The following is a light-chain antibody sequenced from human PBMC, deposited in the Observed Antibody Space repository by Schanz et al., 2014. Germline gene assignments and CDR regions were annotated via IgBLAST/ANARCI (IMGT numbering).Light chain of an antibody. CDR2: DVS. CDR3: AAWDDSLDAYV. Sequence: QSALTQPRSVSGSPGQSVTISCTGTSSDVGGYNHVSWYQQHPGKAPKLMIYDVSKRPSGVRDRFSGSKSGNTASLTISGLQAEDEADYYCAAWDDSLDAYVFGSGTKLTVL. V-gene: IGLV2-11*01. J-gene: IGLJ1*01. CDR1: SSDVGGYNH.